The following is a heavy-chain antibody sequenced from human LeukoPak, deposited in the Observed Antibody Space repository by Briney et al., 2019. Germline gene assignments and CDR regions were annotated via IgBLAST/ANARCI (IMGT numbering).Heavy chain of an antibody. V-gene: IGHV3-30*02. CDR3: AKAEPNYGGNPDY. J-gene: IGHJ4*02. Sequence: GGSLRLSCAASGFTVSSNYMSWVRQAPGKGLEWVAVIWYGGSNKYYADSVKGRFTISRDNSKNTLYLQMNSLRAEDTAVYYCAKAEPNYGGNPDYWGQGTLVTVSS. CDR1: GFTVSSNY. D-gene: IGHD4-23*01. CDR2: IWYGGSNK.